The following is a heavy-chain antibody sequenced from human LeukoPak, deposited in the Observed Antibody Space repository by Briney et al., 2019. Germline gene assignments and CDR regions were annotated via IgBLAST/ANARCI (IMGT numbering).Heavy chain of an antibody. V-gene: IGHV3-23*01. CDR1: GFTFSDYG. D-gene: IGHD6-6*01. Sequence: PGGSLRLSCAAYGFTFSDYGMNWVRQAPGKGLEWVSAISGSGGSTYYADSVKGRFTISRDNSKNTLYLQMNSLRAEDTAVYYCAKKGQYSSSSVDYWGQGALVTVSS. CDR2: ISGSGGST. CDR3: AKKGQYSSSSVDY. J-gene: IGHJ4*02.